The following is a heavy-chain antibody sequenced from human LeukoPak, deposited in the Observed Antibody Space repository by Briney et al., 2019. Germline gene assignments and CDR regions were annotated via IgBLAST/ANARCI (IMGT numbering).Heavy chain of an antibody. CDR3: ARSLTGYSSGWFNYYYCYGMDV. CDR1: GGTFSSYA. CDR2: IIPIFGTA. J-gene: IGHJ6*02. V-gene: IGHV1-69*01. D-gene: IGHD6-19*01. Sequence: SVKVSCKASGGTFSSYAISWVRQAPGQGLEWMGGIIPIFGTANYAQKFQGRVTITADESTSTAYMELSSLRSEVTAVYYCARSLTGYSSGWFNYYYCYGMDVWGQGTTVTVSS.